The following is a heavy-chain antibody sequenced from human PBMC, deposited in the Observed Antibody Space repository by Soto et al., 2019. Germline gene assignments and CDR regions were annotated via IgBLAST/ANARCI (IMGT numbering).Heavy chain of an antibody. CDR3: ARAKQLVPEGDAFDI. Sequence: GASVKVSCTASGGTFSSYAISWVRQAPGQGLEWMGGIIPIFGTANYAQKFQGRVTITADESTSTAYMELSSLRSEDTAVYYCARAKQLVPEGDAFDIWGQGTMVTVSS. D-gene: IGHD6-13*01. V-gene: IGHV1-69*13. J-gene: IGHJ3*02. CDR2: IIPIFGTA. CDR1: GGTFSSYA.